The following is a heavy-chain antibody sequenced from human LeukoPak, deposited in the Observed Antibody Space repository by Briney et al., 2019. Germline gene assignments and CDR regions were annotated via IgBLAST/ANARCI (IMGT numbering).Heavy chain of an antibody. CDR1: GGSISSYY. CDR2: IYYSGST. Sequence: SETLSLTCTVSGGSISSYYWSWIRQPPGKGLEWIGYIYYSGSTNYNPSLKSRVTISVDTSKNQFSLKLSSVTAADTAVYYCARTHSNYDLTRFDPWGQGTLVTVSS. V-gene: IGHV4-59*01. D-gene: IGHD4-11*01. CDR3: ARTHSNYDLTRFDP. J-gene: IGHJ5*02.